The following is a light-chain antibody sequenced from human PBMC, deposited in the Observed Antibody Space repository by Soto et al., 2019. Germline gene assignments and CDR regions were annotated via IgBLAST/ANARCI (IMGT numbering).Light chain of an antibody. CDR1: QSITSSF. V-gene: IGKV3-20*01. Sequence: EIVLTPSPGILSLSPGERASLSCGASQSITSSFLAWYQQKPGQAPRLLIYGASSRATGIPDRFSGTGSETDFTLTINRLEPEDFAVYYCQQYENSPITFGQGTRREIK. J-gene: IGKJ5*01. CDR2: GAS. CDR3: QQYENSPIT.